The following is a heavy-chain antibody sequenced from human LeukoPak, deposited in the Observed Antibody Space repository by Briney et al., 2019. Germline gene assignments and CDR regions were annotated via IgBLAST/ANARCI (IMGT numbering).Heavy chain of an antibody. CDR3: ARGRYVTTRGGAAAGFLDY. CDR2: INHGGST. D-gene: IGHD6-13*01. J-gene: IGHJ4*02. CDR1: GGSFSGHY. Sequence: SETLSLTCAVSGGSFSGHYWNWIRQPPGKGLEWIGEINHGGSTNYDPSLKSRVTISVDTSQNQFSLRLSSVTAADTAVYYCARGRYVTTRGGAAAGFLDYWGQGTLVTVST. V-gene: IGHV4-34*01.